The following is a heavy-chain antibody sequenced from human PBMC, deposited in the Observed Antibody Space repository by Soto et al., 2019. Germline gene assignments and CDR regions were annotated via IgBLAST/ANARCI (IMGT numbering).Heavy chain of an antibody. CDR3: VRDLGQQAYSFEY. V-gene: IGHV3-23*01. CDR2: FSGGRDTT. D-gene: IGHD6-13*01. J-gene: IGHJ4*02. CDR1: GFTFSSYA. Sequence: GGSLRLSCVASGFTFSSYAMSWVRQAPGQRLEWVATFSGGRDTTWHADSVKGRFTISRDNRENTLYLQMNSLRSDDTAIYYCVRDLGQQAYSFEYWGQGTVVTVSS.